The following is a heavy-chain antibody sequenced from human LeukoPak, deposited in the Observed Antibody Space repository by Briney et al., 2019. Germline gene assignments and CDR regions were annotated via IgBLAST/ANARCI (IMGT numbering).Heavy chain of an antibody. CDR2: ISWNSGSI. CDR1: GFTFDDYA. CDR3: ARDNDGKDV. V-gene: IGHV3-9*01. J-gene: IGHJ6*04. Sequence: GGSLRLSYAASGFTFDDYAMHWVRQAPGKGLEWVSGISWNSGSIGYADSVKGRFTISRDNTKNSLYLQINSLRAEDTAAYYCARDNDGKDVWGKGTTVIVSS.